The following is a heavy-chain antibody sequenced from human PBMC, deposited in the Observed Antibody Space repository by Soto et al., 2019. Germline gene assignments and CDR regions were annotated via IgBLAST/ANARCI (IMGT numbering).Heavy chain of an antibody. D-gene: IGHD4-17*01. J-gene: IGHJ5*02. CDR3: AREQMRYGDYDWFDP. CDR2: IIPILGIA. V-gene: IGHV1-69*04. Sequence: SVKVSCKASGYTFTSYGISWVRQAPGQGLEWMGRIIPILGIANYAQKFQGRVTITADKSTSTAYMELSSLRSDDTAVYYCAREQMRYGDYDWFDPWGQGTLVTVSS. CDR1: GYTFTSYG.